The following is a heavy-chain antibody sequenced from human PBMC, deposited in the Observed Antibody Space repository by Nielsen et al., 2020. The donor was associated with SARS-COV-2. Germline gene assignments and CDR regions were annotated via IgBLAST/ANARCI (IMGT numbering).Heavy chain of an antibody. J-gene: IGHJ3*02. CDR2: INPNSGGT. CDR3: ATSYYDFWSGWSHDAFDI. Sequence: ASVKVSCKASGYSFTGYYMHCVRQAPGQGLEWMGGINPNSGGTNYAQKFQGRVTMTRDTSISTAYMELSRLRSDDTAVYYCATSYYDFWSGWSHDAFDIRGQGTMVTVSS. CDR1: GYSFTGYY. V-gene: IGHV1-2*02. D-gene: IGHD3-3*01.